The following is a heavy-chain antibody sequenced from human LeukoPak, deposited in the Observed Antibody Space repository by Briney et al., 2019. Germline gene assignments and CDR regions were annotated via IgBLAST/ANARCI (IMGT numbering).Heavy chain of an antibody. CDR1: GDSISSGGYY. D-gene: IGHD2/OR15-2a*01. J-gene: IGHJ3*02. CDR2: IYARGST. V-gene: IGHV4-61*02. Sequence: SQTLFLTCTVSGDSISSGGYYWSWIRQPAGKGLEWIGRIYARGSTNYNPSLKSRVTISVDTSKSQFSLKLSSVSAADTAVYFCARDSHAYFDAFDIWGQGTMVTVSS. CDR3: ARDSHAYFDAFDI.